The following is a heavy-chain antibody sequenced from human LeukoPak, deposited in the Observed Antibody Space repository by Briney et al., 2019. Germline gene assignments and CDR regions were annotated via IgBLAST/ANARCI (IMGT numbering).Heavy chain of an antibody. D-gene: IGHD6-19*01. CDR2: IYHSGRT. CDR3: ARRIAVAGTRIDY. CDR1: GGSISSSNW. Sequence: PSGTLSLTCAVSGGSISSSNWWSWVRQPPGKGLEWIGEIYHSGRTNYNPSLKSRVTISVDKSKNQFSLKLSSVTAADTAVYYCARRIAVAGTRIDYWGQGTLVTVSS. J-gene: IGHJ4*02. V-gene: IGHV4-4*02.